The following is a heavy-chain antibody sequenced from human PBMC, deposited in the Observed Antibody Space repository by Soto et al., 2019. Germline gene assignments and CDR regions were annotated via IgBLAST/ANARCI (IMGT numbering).Heavy chain of an antibody. Sequence: GESLRLSCAAYGFTFSIYAMSWVRQAPEKGLEWVSAISGSGGSTYYADSVKGRFTISRDNSKNTLYLQMNSLRAEDTAVYYCAKVRDYCTNGVCSYYGMDVWGQGTTVTVSS. CDR2: ISGSGGST. CDR1: GFTFSIYA. CDR3: AKVRDYCTNGVCSYYGMDV. D-gene: IGHD2-8*01. J-gene: IGHJ6*02. V-gene: IGHV3-23*01.